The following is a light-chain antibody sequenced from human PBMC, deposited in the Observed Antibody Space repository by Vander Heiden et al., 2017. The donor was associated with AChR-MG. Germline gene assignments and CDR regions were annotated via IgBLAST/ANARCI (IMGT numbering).Light chain of an antibody. CDR1: SSNIGRNT. J-gene: IGLJ3*02. V-gene: IGLV1-44*01. CDR2: SYN. CDR3: AVWDDSLNAWV. Sequence: QSVLPQPPSASGTPGQRVTISCSGSSSNIGRNTVNWYQQLPETAPKFLIASYNRRPSGVPDRFSVSRSGSSASLAISGLQSEDEGDYYCAVWDDSLNAWVFGGGTKLTVL.